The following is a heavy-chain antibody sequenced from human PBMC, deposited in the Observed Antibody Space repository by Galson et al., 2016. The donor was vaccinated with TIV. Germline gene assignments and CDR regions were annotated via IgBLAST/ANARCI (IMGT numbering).Heavy chain of an antibody. CDR2: IRYDGSNK. CDR3: VKDRVGATYWGRSFDV. J-gene: IGHJ3*01. CDR1: GFIFRNYG. V-gene: IGHV3-30*02. Sequence: FLRLSCAASGFIFRNYGMHWVRQAPGRGLEWVAFIRYDGSNKFYADSVKGRFTISRDNSKDTLYVQMNSLRVEDTAVYYCVKDRVGATYWGRSFDVWGRGTMVTVSS. D-gene: IGHD1-26*01.